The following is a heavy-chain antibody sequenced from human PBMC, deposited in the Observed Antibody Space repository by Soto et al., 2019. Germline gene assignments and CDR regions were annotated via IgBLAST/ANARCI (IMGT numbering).Heavy chain of an antibody. CDR2: IIPIFGTA. V-gene: IGHV1-69*05. Sequence: SVKVSCKASGGTFSSNSISWVRQAPGQGLEWMGGIIPIFGTANYAQSVKGRVVMTTDISTNTVYLELRSLRSDDSAIYYCGRCRTDSYAMDVWGQGTTVTVSS. CDR1: GGTFSSNS. J-gene: IGHJ6*02. CDR3: GRCRTDSYAMDV. D-gene: IGHD5-18*01.